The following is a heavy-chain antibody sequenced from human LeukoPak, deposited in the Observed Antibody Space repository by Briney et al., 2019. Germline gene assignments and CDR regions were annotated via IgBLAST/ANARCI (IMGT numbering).Heavy chain of an antibody. Sequence: KASHTLSLTCAVYSGSFSGYYWTWIRQPPGKWLEWVGEIYHIGSTNYNPCLNSQVTISVDKSKNQFSLKLSSVPAADTALYYCARGEEYGSGTVHSDYWGQGTLVIVAP. CDR3: ARGEEYGSGTVHSDY. D-gene: IGHD3-10*01. CDR2: IYHIGST. V-gene: IGHV4-34*01. J-gene: IGHJ4*02. CDR1: SGSFSGYY.